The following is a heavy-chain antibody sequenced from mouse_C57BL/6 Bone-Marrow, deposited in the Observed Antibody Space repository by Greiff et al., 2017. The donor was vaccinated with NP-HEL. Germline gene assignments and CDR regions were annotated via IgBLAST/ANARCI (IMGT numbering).Heavy chain of an antibody. CDR3: TRGYFDY. J-gene: IGHJ2*01. V-gene: IGHV14-4*01. CDR2: IDPENGDT. Sequence: VQLQQSGAELVRPGASVKLSCTASGFNIKDDYMHWVKQRPEQGLEWIGWIDPENGDTEYASKFQGKATITADTSYNTAYLQLSSLTSEDTAVYYCTRGYFDYWGQGTTLTVSS. CDR1: GFNIKDDY.